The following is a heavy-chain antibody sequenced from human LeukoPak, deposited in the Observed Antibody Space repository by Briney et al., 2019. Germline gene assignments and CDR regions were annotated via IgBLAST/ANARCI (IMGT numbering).Heavy chain of an antibody. Sequence: PGGSLRLSCAASGFTFSSYWMHWVRQAPGKGLVWVSRINSDGSSTSYADSVKGRFTISRDNAKNTLYLQMNSLRAEDTAVYYCAREGLNYYDSSGYSVWGQGTLVTVSS. CDR1: GFTFSSYW. J-gene: IGHJ4*02. CDR2: INSDGSST. CDR3: AREGLNYYDSSGYSV. V-gene: IGHV3-74*01. D-gene: IGHD3-22*01.